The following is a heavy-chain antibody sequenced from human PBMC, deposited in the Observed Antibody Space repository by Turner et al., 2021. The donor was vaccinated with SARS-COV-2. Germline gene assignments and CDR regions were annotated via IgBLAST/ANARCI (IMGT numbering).Heavy chain of an antibody. D-gene: IGHD1-20*01. CDR1: GFTFGDYG. Sequence: EGQRLDAGGVLAQPGGSLGPSGAASGFTFGDYGMHWVRQAPGKGLEWVSNISWNSSSIGYADSVKGRFTISRDNAKNSLYLQMNSLRAEDTALYYCARDRWYKWDYFDYWGQGTLVTVSS. CDR3: ARDRWYKWDYFDY. CDR2: ISWNSSSI. J-gene: IGHJ4*02. V-gene: IGHV3-9*01.